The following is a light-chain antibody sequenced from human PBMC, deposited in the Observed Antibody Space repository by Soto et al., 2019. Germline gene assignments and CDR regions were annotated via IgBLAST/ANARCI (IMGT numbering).Light chain of an antibody. J-gene: IGKJ4*01. CDR2: ATS. Sequence: DIQMTQSPSSLSASVGDSVTITCRASQNIRRYLNWYQQKQGKSPKLLIYATSSLQSGVPARFSGSGSGADFTLTISSLQPEDFATYYCHQTSNIPFTFGGGTKVEN. CDR3: HQTSNIPFT. CDR1: QNIRRY. V-gene: IGKV1-39*01.